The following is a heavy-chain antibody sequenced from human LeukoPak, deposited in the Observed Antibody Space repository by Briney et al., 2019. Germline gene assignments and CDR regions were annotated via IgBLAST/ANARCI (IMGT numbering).Heavy chain of an antibody. CDR2: IYHSGST. CDR1: GGSISSSNW. J-gene: IGHJ5*02. CDR3: ARVSLVSSGWAYNWFDP. V-gene: IGHV4-4*02. Sequence: PSETLSLTCAVSGGSISSSNWWSWVRQPPGKGLEWIGEIYHSGSTNYNPSLKSRVTISVDKSKNQFSLKLSSVTAADTAVYYCARVSLVSSGWAYNWFDPWGQGTLVTVSS. D-gene: IGHD6-19*01.